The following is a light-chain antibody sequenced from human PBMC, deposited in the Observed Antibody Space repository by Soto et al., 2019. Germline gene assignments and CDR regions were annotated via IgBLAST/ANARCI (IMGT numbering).Light chain of an antibody. V-gene: IGKV2-28*01. CDR1: QSLLQSNGNNY. Sequence: DIVMTQSPLSLPVTPGETASISCRSSQSLLQSNGNNYLGWFVQKPGQSPQLLIYLGSSRASGAPVRFSASGSGTDVALKISRVEGEDGGNEYCMQVLQAPPAFGGGTNVEIK. CDR3: MQVLQAPPA. J-gene: IGKJ4*02. CDR2: LGS.